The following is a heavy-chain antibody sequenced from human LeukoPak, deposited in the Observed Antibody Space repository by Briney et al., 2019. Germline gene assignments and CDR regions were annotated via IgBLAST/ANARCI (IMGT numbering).Heavy chain of an antibody. J-gene: IGHJ4*02. V-gene: IGHV1-2*02. D-gene: IGHD6-19*01. Sequence: ASVKVSCKASGYTFTGYYMHWVRQAPGQGLEWMGWINPNSGGTNYAQKFQGRVTMTRDTSISTAYMELSRLRSDDTAVYYCAKGTGSGWQGPTYHFDYWGQGTLVTVSS. CDR2: INPNSGGT. CDR1: GYTFTGYY. CDR3: AKGTGSGWQGPTYHFDY.